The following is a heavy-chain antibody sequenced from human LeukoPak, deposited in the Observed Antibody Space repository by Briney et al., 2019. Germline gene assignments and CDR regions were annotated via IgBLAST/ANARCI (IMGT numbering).Heavy chain of an antibody. CDR2: ISAYNGNT. D-gene: IGHD3-10*01. CDR1: GYTFTSYG. CDR3: ARDEYYYGSGSNDY. Sequence: ASVKVSCKASGYTFTSYGMSWVRQAPGQRLEWMGWISAYNGNTNYAQKLQGRVTMTTDTSTSTAYMELRSLRSDDTAVYYCARDEYYYGSGSNDYWGQGTLVTVSS. V-gene: IGHV1-18*01. J-gene: IGHJ4*02.